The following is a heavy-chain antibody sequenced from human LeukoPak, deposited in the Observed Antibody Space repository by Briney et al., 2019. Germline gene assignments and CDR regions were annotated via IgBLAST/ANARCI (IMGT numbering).Heavy chain of an antibody. V-gene: IGHV3-30-3*01. D-gene: IGHD3-22*01. CDR1: GLTFSSYP. Sequence: GRSLRLSCAASGLTFSSYPMHWVRQVPGKGLEWVAVISYDGSEKHYADPVKGRFTISRDNSKNTLYLQMSSLRAEDTAMYYCAREGNSGYYPYWGQGILVTVSS. CDR3: AREGNSGYYPY. CDR2: ISYDGSEK. J-gene: IGHJ4*02.